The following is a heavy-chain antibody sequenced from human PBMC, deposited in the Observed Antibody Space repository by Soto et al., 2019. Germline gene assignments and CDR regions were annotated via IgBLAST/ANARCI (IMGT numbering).Heavy chain of an antibody. V-gene: IGHV3-48*03. D-gene: IGHD5-18*01. CDR2: ISSSGSYI. Sequence: HPGGSLRLSCAASGFTFSSYEMNWVRQAPGKGLEWVSYISSSGSYIYYADSVKGRFTISRDNAKNSLYLQMNSPRAEDTAVYYCAREDTAMEMAFDIWGQGTMVTVSS. CDR3: AREDTAMEMAFDI. CDR1: GFTFSSYE. J-gene: IGHJ3*02.